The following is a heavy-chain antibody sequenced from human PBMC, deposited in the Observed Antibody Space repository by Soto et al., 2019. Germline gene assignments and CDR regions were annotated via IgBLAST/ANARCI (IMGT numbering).Heavy chain of an antibody. V-gene: IGHV1-18*01. CDR2: ISAHNGNT. D-gene: IGHD1-1*01. J-gene: IGHJ4*02. Sequence: QVHLVQSGAEVKKPGASVKVSCKGSGYAFTTYGITWVRQAPGQGLEWMGWISAHNGNTNYAQKLQGRVTVTRDTSTSTAYMELRTLRSADTAVYYSARGRYGDYWGQGALVTVSS. CDR3: ARGRYGDY. CDR1: GYAFTTYG.